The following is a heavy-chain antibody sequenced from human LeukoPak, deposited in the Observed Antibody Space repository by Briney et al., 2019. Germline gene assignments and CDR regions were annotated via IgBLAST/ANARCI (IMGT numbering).Heavy chain of an antibody. D-gene: IGHD3-3*01. CDR1: GGSISSGSYY. J-gene: IGHJ3*02. CDR2: IYYSGST. V-gene: IGHV4-61*10. CDR3: AGLPYDFWSGYQSGAFDI. Sequence: SETLSLTCTVSGGSISSGSYYWSWIRQPAGKGLEWIGYIYYSGSTNYNPSLKSRVTISVDTSKNQFSLKLSSVTAADTAVYYCAGLPYDFWSGYQSGAFDIWGQGTMVTVSS.